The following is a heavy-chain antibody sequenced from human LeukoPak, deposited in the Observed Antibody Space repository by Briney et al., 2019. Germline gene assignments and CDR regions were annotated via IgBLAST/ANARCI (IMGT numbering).Heavy chain of an antibody. CDR3: ARVLRFGGYNPGADY. CDR2: ISSSGSTI. Sequence: GGSLRLSCAASGFTFSSYEMNWVRQAPGKGLEWVSYISSSGSTIYYADSVKGRFTTSRDNAKNSLYLQMNSLRAEDTAVYYCARVLRFGGYNPGADYWGQGTLVTVSS. CDR1: GFTFSSYE. V-gene: IGHV3-48*03. D-gene: IGHD5-24*01. J-gene: IGHJ4*02.